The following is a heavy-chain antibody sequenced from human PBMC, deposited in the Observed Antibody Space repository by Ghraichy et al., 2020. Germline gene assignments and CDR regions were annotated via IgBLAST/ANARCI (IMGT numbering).Heavy chain of an antibody. CDR2: ISHDGSNQ. CDR3: AKGVTGWYSPRPDYFDS. D-gene: IGHD6-19*01. V-gene: IGHV3-30*18. Sequence: GGSLRLSCAASGFTFRTYGMHWVRQAPGKGLEWVSFISHDGSNQYYADSVKGRFTISRDNSKNTLYLQMNSPRPEDTAVFYCAKGVTGWYSPRPDYFDSWGQGVLVIVSS. CDR1: GFTFRTYG. J-gene: IGHJ4*02.